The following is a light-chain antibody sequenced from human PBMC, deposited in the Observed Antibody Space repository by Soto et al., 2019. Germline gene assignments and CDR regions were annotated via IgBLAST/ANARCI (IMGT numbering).Light chain of an antibody. Sequence: EVVMTQSPATLSVSPGERATLSCRASQSVNSNLAWYQQKPGQAPRLLIYGVSTRATGIPARFIGSGSGTEFTLTISSLQSEDFAVYYCQQYNNWPKTFGQGTKLEIK. V-gene: IGKV3-15*01. J-gene: IGKJ2*01. CDR1: QSVNSN. CDR3: QQYNNWPKT. CDR2: GVS.